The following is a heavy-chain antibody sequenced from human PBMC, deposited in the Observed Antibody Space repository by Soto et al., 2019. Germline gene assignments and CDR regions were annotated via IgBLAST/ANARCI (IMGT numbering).Heavy chain of an antibody. CDR3: ARDPRYGGA. Sequence: WASVKVSCKASGYTFTNYVIIWVRQAPGQGLEWVGRINTYNHNTNYAQRFQGRVTMTTDTSTTTAYMELRSLRSDDTAVYYCARDPRYGGAWGQGTLVTVSS. CDR1: GYTFTNYV. J-gene: IGHJ5*02. D-gene: IGHD3-16*01. CDR2: INTYNHNT. V-gene: IGHV1-18*01.